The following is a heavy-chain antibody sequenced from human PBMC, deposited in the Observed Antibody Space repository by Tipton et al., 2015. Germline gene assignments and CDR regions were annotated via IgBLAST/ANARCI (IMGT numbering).Heavy chain of an antibody. V-gene: IGHV6-1*01. CDR1: GDSVSSNTAT. Sequence: LVKPTQTLSLTCAISGDSVSSNTATWNWIRQSPSRGLEWLGRTYYRSKWYTNYAVSVKGRIRIDPYTSKNHFSLHLNSVTPEDTGVFYCARDQNPAGRYTGMDVWGQGSLVTVSS. J-gene: IGHJ4*02. D-gene: IGHD2-2*02. CDR3: ARDQNPAGRYTGMDV. CDR2: TYYRSKWYT.